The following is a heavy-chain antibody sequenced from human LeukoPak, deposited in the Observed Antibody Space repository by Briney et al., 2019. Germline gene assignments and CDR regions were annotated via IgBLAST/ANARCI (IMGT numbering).Heavy chain of an antibody. CDR3: ARGRIYFPIDY. D-gene: IGHD2/OR15-2a*01. J-gene: IGHJ4*02. CDR2: TYSGGNT. Sequence: GGSLRLSCAASGFTVSNSHMTWVRQTPGKGLEWVSVTYSGGNTDYADSVKGRFTISRDNSKNTLYLQMSSLRVEDTAIYYCARGRIYFPIDYWGQGTFVIVSS. CDR1: GFTVSNSH. V-gene: IGHV3-53*01.